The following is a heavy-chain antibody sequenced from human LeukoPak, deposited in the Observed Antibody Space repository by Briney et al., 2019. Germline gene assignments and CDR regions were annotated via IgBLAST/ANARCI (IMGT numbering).Heavy chain of an antibody. CDR1: GFTVSGND. V-gene: IGHV3-53*01. Sequence: GGSLRLSCAVSGFTVSGNDMSWVRQAAGTGLEWVSVIYSGGRTHDADSVKGRFTISRDNSKNTLYLQMNSLRAVDTAIYYCARDGGGDRGYSYGYGLDVWGQGTTVTVSS. CDR3: ARDGGGDRGYSYGYGLDV. D-gene: IGHD5-18*01. J-gene: IGHJ6*02. CDR2: IYSGGRT.